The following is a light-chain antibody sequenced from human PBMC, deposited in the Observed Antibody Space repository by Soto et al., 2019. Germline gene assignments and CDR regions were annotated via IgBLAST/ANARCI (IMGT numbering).Light chain of an antibody. CDR2: EVN. Sequence: QSVLTQPPSASGSPGQSVTISCTGTSSDVGAYNYVCWYQQHPGKAPKLMIYEVNKRPSGVPDRFSGSKSGNTASLTVSGLQAGDEADYYCATWDDDLYTPIIGGGTKLTVL. J-gene: IGLJ2*01. CDR3: ATWDDDLYTPI. CDR1: SSDVGAYNY. V-gene: IGLV2-8*01.